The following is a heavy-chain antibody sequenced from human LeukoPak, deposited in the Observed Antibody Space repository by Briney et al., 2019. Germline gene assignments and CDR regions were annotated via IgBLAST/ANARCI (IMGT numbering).Heavy chain of an antibody. CDR2: IYSGGST. D-gene: IGHD6-13*01. Sequence: GGSLRLSCAASGFTVSSNYMSWVRQAPGKGLKWVSVIYSGGSTYYADSVKGQFTISRDNSKNTLYLQMNSLRAEDTAVYYCASGGSSSDAFDIWGQGTMVTVSS. CDR1: GFTVSSNY. V-gene: IGHV3-53*01. J-gene: IGHJ3*02. CDR3: ASGGSSSDAFDI.